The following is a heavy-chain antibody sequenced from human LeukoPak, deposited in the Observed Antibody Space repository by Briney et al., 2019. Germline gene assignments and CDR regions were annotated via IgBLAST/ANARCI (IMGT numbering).Heavy chain of an antibody. D-gene: IGHD3-22*01. J-gene: IGHJ4*02. CDR2: ISAYNGNT. CDR3: ASKYYYDSSGYYPW. V-gene: IGHV1-18*01. CDR1: GYTFTSYG. Sequence: ASVKVSCKASGYTFTSYGISWVRQAPGQGLEWMGWISAYNGNTNYAQKLQGGVTMTTDTSTSTAYMELRSLRSDDTAVYYCASKYYYDSSGYYPWWGQGTLVTVSS.